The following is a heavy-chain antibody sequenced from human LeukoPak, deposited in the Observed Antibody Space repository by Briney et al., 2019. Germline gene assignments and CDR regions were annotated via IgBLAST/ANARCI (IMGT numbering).Heavy chain of an antibody. CDR2: IRYDGSNK. D-gene: IGHD2-2*02. Sequence: GGSLRLSCAASGFTFSSYGMHSVRQAPGKGLEWVAFIRYDGSNKYYADSAKGRFTISRDNSKNTLYRQMNSLRAEDTAVYYCAKDIGDCSSTSRYRYYFDYWGQGTLVTVSS. V-gene: IGHV3-30*02. J-gene: IGHJ4*02. CDR3: AKDIGDCSSTSRYRYYFDY. CDR1: GFTFSSYG.